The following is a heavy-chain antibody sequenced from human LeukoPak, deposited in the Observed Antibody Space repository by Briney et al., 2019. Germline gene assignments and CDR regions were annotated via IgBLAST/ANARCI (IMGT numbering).Heavy chain of an antibody. Sequence: GGSLRLSCAASGFTFTSYAMTWVRQTPGKGLEWVSVIGGGGAITYYADSVKGRFTVSRDDSKNTLYLQMDSLRAEDTAVYYCAKPVAGIRYFDYWGQGTLVTVSS. D-gene: IGHD3-3*02. CDR3: AKPVAGIRYFDY. J-gene: IGHJ4*02. V-gene: IGHV3-23*01. CDR1: GFTFTSYA. CDR2: IGGGGAIT.